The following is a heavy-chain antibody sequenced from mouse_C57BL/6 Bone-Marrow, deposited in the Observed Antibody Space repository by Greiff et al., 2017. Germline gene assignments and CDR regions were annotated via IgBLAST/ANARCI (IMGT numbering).Heavy chain of an antibody. CDR2: IDPSDSYT. CDR3: ARGGDYFAY. D-gene: IGHD2-4*01. Sequence: QVQLQQPGAELVMPGASVKLSCKASGYTFTSYWMHWVKQRPGQGLEWIGEIDPSDSYTNYNQKFKVKSTLTVDKSSSTAYMQLSSLTSEDSAVYYCARGGDYFAYWGQGTLVTVSA. V-gene: IGHV1-69*01. J-gene: IGHJ3*01. CDR1: GYTFTSYW.